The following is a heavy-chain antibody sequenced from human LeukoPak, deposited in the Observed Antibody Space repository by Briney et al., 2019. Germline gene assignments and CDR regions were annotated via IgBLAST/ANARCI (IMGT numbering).Heavy chain of an antibody. J-gene: IGHJ4*02. D-gene: IGHD5-24*01. CDR1: GFTFDDYG. CDR2: ISPDSNYK. CDR3: AKDLGPGSMATSPGFDY. Sequence: GGSLRLSCAASGFTFDDYGMSWVRQAPGKGLEWVSSISPDSNYKYYVDSVKGRFTISRDNAKSSLYLQMNSLRAEDTALYYCAKDLGPGSMATSPGFDYWGQGTLVTVSS. V-gene: IGHV3-21*04.